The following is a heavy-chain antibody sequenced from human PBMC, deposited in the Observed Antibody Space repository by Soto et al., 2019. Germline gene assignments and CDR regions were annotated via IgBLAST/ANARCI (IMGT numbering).Heavy chain of an antibody. D-gene: IGHD6-13*01. V-gene: IGHV1-69*02. CDR1: GGTFSSYT. CDR2: IIPILGIA. CDR3: ARTAAAVVTSFQH. J-gene: IGHJ1*01. Sequence: QVQLVQSGAEVKKPGSSVKVSCKASGGTFSSYTISWVRQAPGQGLEWMGRIIPILGIANYAQKFQGRVTITADKATRTADRELSGRRSEDTAVYYGARTAAAVVTSFQHWGQGTLVPVSS.